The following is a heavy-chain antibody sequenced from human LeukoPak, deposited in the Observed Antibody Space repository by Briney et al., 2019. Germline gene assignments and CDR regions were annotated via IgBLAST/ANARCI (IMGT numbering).Heavy chain of an antibody. CDR3: ARALVQPSGAFDI. D-gene: IGHD1-26*01. Sequence: GASVKVSCKASGYTFTSYGLTWVRQAPGQGLEWMGGIIPIFGTTNYAQKFQGRVTITTDGSSSTAYMEMSSLRSDDTAVYYCARALVQPSGAFDIWGQGAMVTVSS. CDR1: GYTFTSYG. CDR2: IIPIFGTT. J-gene: IGHJ3*02. V-gene: IGHV1-69*05.